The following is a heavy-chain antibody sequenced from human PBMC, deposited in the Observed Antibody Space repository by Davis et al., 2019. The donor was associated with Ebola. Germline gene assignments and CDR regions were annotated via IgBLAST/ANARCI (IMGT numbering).Heavy chain of an antibody. Sequence: SETLSLTCTVSGGSISSSSYYWGWIRQPPGKGLEWIGSIYYSGSTYYNPSLKSRVTISVDTSKNQFSLKLSSVPAADTAVYYCARAHRGYGDNPVYFDYWGQGTLVTVSS. CDR3: ARAHRGYGDNPVYFDY. CDR2: IYYSGST. J-gene: IGHJ4*02. D-gene: IGHD4-23*01. V-gene: IGHV4-39*01. CDR1: GGSISSSSYY.